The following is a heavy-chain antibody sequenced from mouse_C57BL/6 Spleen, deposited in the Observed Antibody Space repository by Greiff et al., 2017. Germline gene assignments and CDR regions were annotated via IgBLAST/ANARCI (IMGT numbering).Heavy chain of an antibody. V-gene: IGHV1-18*01. Sequence: EVQLQQSGPELVKPGASVKIPCKASGYTFTDYNMDWVKQSHGKSLEWIGDINPNNGGTIYNQKFKGKATLTVDKSSSTAYMELRSLTSEDTAVYYCARGRGTGNWYFDVWGTGTTVTVSS. J-gene: IGHJ1*03. CDR3: ARGRGTGNWYFDV. CDR1: GYTFTDYN. D-gene: IGHD3-3*01. CDR2: INPNNGGT.